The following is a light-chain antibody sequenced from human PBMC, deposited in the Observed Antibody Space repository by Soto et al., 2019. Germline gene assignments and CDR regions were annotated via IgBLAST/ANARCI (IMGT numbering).Light chain of an antibody. CDR1: QSISRY. Sequence: IVLTQSPGTLSLSPGERTTLSCRASQSISRYLAWYQQKPGQGPSLLIYEATSRATGTPARCSGGGSGKESTLTISSQAAEEVADYGRQQYDIRPTFGQGTQVDIK. J-gene: IGKJ5*01. V-gene: IGKV3-11*01. CDR3: QQYDIRPT. CDR2: EAT.